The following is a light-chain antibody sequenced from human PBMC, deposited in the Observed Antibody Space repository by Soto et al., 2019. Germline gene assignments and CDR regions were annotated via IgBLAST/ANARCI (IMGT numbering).Light chain of an antibody. CDR3: QQRTNWPLT. Sequence: IVLTQSPDTLSLSPGERATLSCRASQSVAKFLAWYQQKSGQAPRLLIFDASTRATGVPGRFNGSGSRTAFTLTISSLEPEDFAVYYCQQRTNWPLTFGGGTKVEVK. CDR1: QSVAKF. V-gene: IGKV3-11*01. CDR2: DAS. J-gene: IGKJ4*01.